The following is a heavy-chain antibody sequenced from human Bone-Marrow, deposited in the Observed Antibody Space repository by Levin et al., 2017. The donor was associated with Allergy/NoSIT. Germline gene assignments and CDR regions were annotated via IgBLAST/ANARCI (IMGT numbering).Heavy chain of an antibody. Sequence: PGGSLRLSCAASGFIFSDYYMSWIRQAPGKGLEWVSYISSTGSTVYYADSVKGRFTVSRDNANSSLFLQLNSLRAEDTAVYYCARAGLGYCTSSSCWWFDPWGQGTLVTVSS. CDR3: ARAGLGYCTSSSCWWFDP. V-gene: IGHV3-11*01. CDR1: GFIFSDYY. CDR2: ISSTGSTV. D-gene: IGHD2-2*01. J-gene: IGHJ5*02.